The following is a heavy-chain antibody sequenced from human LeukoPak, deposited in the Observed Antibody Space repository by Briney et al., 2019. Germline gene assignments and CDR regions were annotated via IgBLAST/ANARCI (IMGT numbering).Heavy chain of an antibody. CDR1: GYSISSGYY. J-gene: IGHJ5*02. CDR3: ARGSGAYQGNWFDP. D-gene: IGHD4-17*01. Sequence: SETLSLTCTVSGYSISSGYYWGWLRQPPGKGLEWIGYIYKNGGTNYNPSLKSRVTISVDTSKNQFSLKLSSVTAADTAVYYCARGSGAYQGNWFDPWGQGTLVTVSS. V-gene: IGHV4-38-2*02. CDR2: IYKNGGT.